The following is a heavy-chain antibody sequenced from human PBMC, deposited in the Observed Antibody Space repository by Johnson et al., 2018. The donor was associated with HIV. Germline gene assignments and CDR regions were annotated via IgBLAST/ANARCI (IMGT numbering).Heavy chain of an antibody. Sequence: QVQLVESGGGVVQPGRSLRLSCAASGFTFSSYAMHWVRQAPGKGLEWVAVISYDGSNKYYADSLKGRFTISRDNSKNTLYLQIHSLRAEDTAVYYCAREAHYYDSSGLKRGAFDIWGQGTMVTVSA. J-gene: IGHJ3*02. CDR3: AREAHYYDSSGLKRGAFDI. V-gene: IGHV3-30-3*01. D-gene: IGHD3-22*01. CDR2: ISYDGSNK. CDR1: GFTFSSYA.